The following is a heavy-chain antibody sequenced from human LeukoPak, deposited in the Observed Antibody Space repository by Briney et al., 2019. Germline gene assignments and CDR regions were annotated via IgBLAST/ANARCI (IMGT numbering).Heavy chain of an antibody. Sequence: SETLSLTCTVSGGSISSNSYYWGWIRQPPGKGLEWIGSIYYSGTTYYNPSLKSRVTISVDTSKTQFSLKLSSVTAADTAVYYCARQWANAGVYPYFDYWGQGTLVTVSS. CDR1: GGSISSNSYY. CDR2: IYYSGTT. V-gene: IGHV4-39*01. D-gene: IGHD1-26*01. CDR3: ARQWANAGVYPYFDY. J-gene: IGHJ4*02.